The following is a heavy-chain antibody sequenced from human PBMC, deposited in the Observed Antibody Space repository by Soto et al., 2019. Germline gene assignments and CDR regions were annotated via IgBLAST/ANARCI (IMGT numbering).Heavy chain of an antibody. V-gene: IGHV3-23*01. CDR1: GFTFSSYA. CDR3: ARVVHTYGDKHNWFDP. D-gene: IGHD4-17*01. J-gene: IGHJ5*02. Sequence: GGSLRLSCAASGFTFSSYAMSWVRQAPGKGLEWVSAISGSGGSTYYADSVKGRFTISRDNSKNTLYLQMNSLRAEDTAVYYCARVVHTYGDKHNWFDPWGQGTLVTVSS. CDR2: ISGSGGST.